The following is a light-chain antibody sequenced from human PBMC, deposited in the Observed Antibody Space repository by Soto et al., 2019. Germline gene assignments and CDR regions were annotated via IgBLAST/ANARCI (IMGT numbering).Light chain of an antibody. V-gene: IGKV1-33*01. CDR2: GAS. Sequence: DRPMTQSPSSLSASVGDRVTLTCQASQDINNYLHWYQQKPGKAPKVLIYGASNLETGVPSRFSGSGSGTDFTFTISSLQPEDIATYYCQQYDTLPPTFGGGTKVEIK. J-gene: IGKJ4*01. CDR3: QQYDTLPPT. CDR1: QDINNY.